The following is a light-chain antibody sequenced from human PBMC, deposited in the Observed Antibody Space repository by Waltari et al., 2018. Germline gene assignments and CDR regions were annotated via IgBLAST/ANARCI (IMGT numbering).Light chain of an antibody. J-gene: IGLJ2*01. CDR2: GGN. Sequence: QSVLTQPPSVSGAPGQRVTISCTGGGSNIGAGYDVHWYRQLPGKAPELLIYGGNKRPSGVPDRFFGSLSGTSAYMAITGLQAEDEADYYCQSYDTSLSVVFGGGTKLTV. V-gene: IGLV1-40*01. CDR1: GSNIGAGYD. CDR3: QSYDTSLSVV.